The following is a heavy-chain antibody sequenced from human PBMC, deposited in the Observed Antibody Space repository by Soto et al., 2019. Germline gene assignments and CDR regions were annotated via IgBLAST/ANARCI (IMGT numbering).Heavy chain of an antibody. V-gene: IGHV4-59*01. Sequence: QVQLQESGPGLVKPSETLSLTCTVSGGSISSSYWSWIRQSPGKGLEWIGYIYYSGSTKYNPSLKXRXTXXVATSKNQFSLKLSSVTAADTAVYYCARGPNWFDPWGQGTLVTVSS. CDR2: IYYSGST. CDR1: GGSISSSY. J-gene: IGHJ5*02. CDR3: ARGPNWFDP.